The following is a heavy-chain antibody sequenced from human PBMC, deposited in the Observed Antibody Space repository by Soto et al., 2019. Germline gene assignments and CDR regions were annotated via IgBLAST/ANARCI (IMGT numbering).Heavy chain of an antibody. D-gene: IGHD3-22*01. J-gene: IGHJ4*02. V-gene: IGHV4-39*01. CDR3: ARHSYYDSSGYFSTQPYYFDY. CDR1: GGSISSSSYY. CDR2: IYYSGST. Sequence: SETLSLTCTVSGGSISSSSYYWGWIRQPPGKGLEWIGSIYYSGSTYYNPSLKSRVTISVDTSKNQFSLKLSSVTAADTAVYYCARHSYYDSSGYFSTQPYYFDYWGQGTLVTVS.